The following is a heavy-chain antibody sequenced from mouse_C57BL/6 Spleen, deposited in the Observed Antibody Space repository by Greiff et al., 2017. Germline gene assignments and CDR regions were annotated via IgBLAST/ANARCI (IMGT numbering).Heavy chain of an antibody. V-gene: IGHV1-47*01. CDR3: ARRYYSGDWYFDV. Sequence: QVQLKQSGAELVKPGASVKMSCKASGYTFTTYPIEWMKQNHGKSLEWIGNFHPYNDDTKYNEKFKGKATLTVEKSSSTVYLELSRLTSDDSDVYYCARRYYSGDWYFDVWGTGTTVTVSS. D-gene: IGHD1-1*01. CDR1: GYTFTTYP. J-gene: IGHJ1*03. CDR2: FHPYNDDT.